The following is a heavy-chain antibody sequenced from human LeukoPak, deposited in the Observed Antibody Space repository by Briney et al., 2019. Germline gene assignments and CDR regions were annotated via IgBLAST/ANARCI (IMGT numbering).Heavy chain of an antibody. CDR1: GGSISSYY. CDR3: ARGVWEYCSTTSCPLGYYYYMDV. J-gene: IGHJ6*03. CDR2: IYYSGST. Sequence: SETLSLTCTVSGGSISSYYWSWIRQTPGKGLEWIGYIYYSGSTNYNPSLKSRVTISIDTSKNQFSLKLSSVTAADTAVYYCARGVWEYCSTTSCPLGYYYYMDVWGKGTTVTVSS. V-gene: IGHV4-59*01. D-gene: IGHD2-2*01.